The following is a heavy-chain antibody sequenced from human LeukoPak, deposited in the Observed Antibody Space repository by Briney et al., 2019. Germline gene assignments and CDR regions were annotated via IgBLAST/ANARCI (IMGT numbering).Heavy chain of an antibody. J-gene: IGHJ4*02. V-gene: IGHV4-39*01. CDR3: ARREMALRATDY. Sequence: SETLSLTCTVSGGSISSSSYYWGWLRQPPGKGLEWIGSIYYSGSTYYNPSLKSRVTISVDTSKNQFSLKLSSVTAADTAVYYCARREMALRATDYWGQGTLVTVSS. D-gene: IGHD5-24*01. CDR1: GGSISSSSYY. CDR2: IYYSGST.